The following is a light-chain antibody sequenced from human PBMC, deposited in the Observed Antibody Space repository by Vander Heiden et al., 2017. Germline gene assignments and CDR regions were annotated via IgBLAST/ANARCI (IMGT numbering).Light chain of an antibody. J-gene: IGKJ4*01. Sequence: EMVLTQSPGTLSLSPGERATLSCRASQSVSSSDLAWYQQKPGQAPRLLIYGASSRATGIPDRFSGSGSGTDFTLTISRLEPEDFAVYYCQQYGISPLTFGGGTKVEIK. CDR1: QSVSSSD. V-gene: IGKV3-20*01. CDR3: QQYGISPLT. CDR2: GAS.